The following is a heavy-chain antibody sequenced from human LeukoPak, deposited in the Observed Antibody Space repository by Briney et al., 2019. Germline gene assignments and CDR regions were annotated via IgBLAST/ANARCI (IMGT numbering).Heavy chain of an antibody. CDR3: AKSTVVVPDAPYWFDP. V-gene: IGHV3-30*02. Sequence: GGSLRLSCVASGFSFSNYGTHWVRQAPGKGVEWVTFMQYDGSVEFYADSVKGRFTISRDNSKNTLYLQMNSLRAEDTAVYYCAKSTVVVPDAPYWFDPWGQGTLVTVSS. CDR2: MQYDGSVE. D-gene: IGHD2-2*01. CDR1: GFSFSNYG. J-gene: IGHJ5*02.